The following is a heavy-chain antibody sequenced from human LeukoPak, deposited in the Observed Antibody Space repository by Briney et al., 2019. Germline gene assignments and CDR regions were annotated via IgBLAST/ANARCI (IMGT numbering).Heavy chain of an antibody. Sequence: SETLSLTCTVSGGSISSNYWNWIRQPPGKGLEWIGSIYHSGSTYYNPSLKSRVTISVDTSKNQFSLKLSSVTAADTAVYYCARVTIIAAAGAYYFDYWGQGTLVTVSS. V-gene: IGHV4-59*08. CDR2: IYHSGST. D-gene: IGHD6-13*01. CDR3: ARVTIIAAAGAYYFDY. J-gene: IGHJ4*02. CDR1: GGSISSNY.